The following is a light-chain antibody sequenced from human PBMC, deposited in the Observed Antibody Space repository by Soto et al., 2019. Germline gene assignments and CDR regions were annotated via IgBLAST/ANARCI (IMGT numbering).Light chain of an antibody. CDR3: SSYTSSSSNYV. CDR2: DVS. V-gene: IGLV2-14*01. Sequence: QSVLTQPASVSGSPGQSITISCTGTSSDVGGYNYVSWYQQHPGKAPKLMIYDVSNRPSGVSNRFSGSKSDNTASLTISGLRAEDEADYYCSSYTSSSSNYVFGTGTKVTVL. CDR1: SSDVGGYNY. J-gene: IGLJ1*01.